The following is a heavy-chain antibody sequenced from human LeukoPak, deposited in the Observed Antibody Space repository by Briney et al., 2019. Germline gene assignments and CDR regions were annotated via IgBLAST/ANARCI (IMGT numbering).Heavy chain of an antibody. Sequence: GGSLRLSCAASGFTFSSYSMNWVRQAPGKGLEWVSYISSSSSTIYYADSVKGRFTNSRDNAKNSLYLQMNSLRAEDTAVYYCARGDYVLIDYWGQGTLVTVSS. D-gene: IGHD4-17*01. J-gene: IGHJ4*02. CDR2: ISSSSSTI. CDR3: ARGDYVLIDY. CDR1: GFTFSSYS. V-gene: IGHV3-48*01.